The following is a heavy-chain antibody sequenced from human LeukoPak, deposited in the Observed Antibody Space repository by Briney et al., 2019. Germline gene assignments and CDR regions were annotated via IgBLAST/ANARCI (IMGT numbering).Heavy chain of an antibody. D-gene: IGHD5-24*01. CDR1: GFTFSSYS. V-gene: IGHV3-21*04. J-gene: IGHJ4*02. Sequence: GGSLRLSCAASGFTFSSYSMNWVRQAPGKGLEWVSSISSSSSYIYYADSVKGRFTISRDNAKNSLYLQMNSLRAEDTALYYCAKATQSRDFDYWGQGTLVTVSS. CDR2: ISSSSSYI. CDR3: AKATQSRDFDY.